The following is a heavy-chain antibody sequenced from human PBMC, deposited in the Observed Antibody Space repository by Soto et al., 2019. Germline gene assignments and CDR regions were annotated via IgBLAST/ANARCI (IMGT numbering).Heavy chain of an antibody. J-gene: IGHJ4*02. CDR2: IYHSGST. D-gene: IGHD2-15*01. CDR1: GSSISSGSYY. V-gene: IGHV4-31*03. Sequence: PSETLSLTCTVSGSSISSGSYYWIWIRHHPGKGLEWIGYIYHSGSTYYNPSLKSRATISLDTSKNQFSLKLSSVTAADTAVYYCARDYMAVVDWGQGTLVTVSS. CDR3: ARDYMAVVD.